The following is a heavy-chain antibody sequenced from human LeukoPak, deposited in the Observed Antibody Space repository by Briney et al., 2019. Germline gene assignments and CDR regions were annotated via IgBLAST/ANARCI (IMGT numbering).Heavy chain of an antibody. CDR3: ARAGYNYGYNFDD. D-gene: IGHD5-18*01. CDR1: GGSIFSYY. V-gene: IGHV4-59*01. CDR2: IYYTGTT. J-gene: IGHJ4*02. Sequence: TSETLSLTCTVSGGSIFSYYWSWIRQPPGKGLEWIGYIYYTGTTNYNPSLKSRVTISVDTSKNQFSLTLSSVSAADTAVYYCARAGYNYGYNFDDWGQGTLVTVSS.